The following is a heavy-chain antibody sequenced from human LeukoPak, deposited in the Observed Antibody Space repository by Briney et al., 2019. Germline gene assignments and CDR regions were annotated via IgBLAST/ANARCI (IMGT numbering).Heavy chain of an antibody. Sequence: KSSETLSLTCTVSGGSISSGGYYWSWIRQHPGKGLEWIVYIYYSGSTYYNTSLKSRVTISVDTSKNQFSLKLSSVTAADTAVYYCARAVNYYDSSGYYYAVFLFDYWGQGTLVTVSS. CDR2: IYYSGST. V-gene: IGHV4-31*03. J-gene: IGHJ4*02. CDR1: GGSISSGGYY. D-gene: IGHD3-22*01. CDR3: ARAVNYYDSSGYYYAVFLFDY.